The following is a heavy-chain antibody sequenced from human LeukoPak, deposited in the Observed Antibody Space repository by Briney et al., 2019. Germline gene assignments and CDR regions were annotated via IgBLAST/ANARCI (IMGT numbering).Heavy chain of an antibody. CDR3: TSPVTTPPN. CDR1: GFSFSGSA. CDR2: IRSKANSYAT. J-gene: IGHJ4*02. V-gene: IGHV3-73*01. D-gene: IGHD4-17*01. Sequence: GGSLRLSCAASGFSFSGSAIHWVRQASGKGLEWVGRIRSKANSYATEYGASVRGRFTISRDDSKNTAYLQMNSPKTEDTAVYYCTSPVTTPPNWGQGTLVTVSS.